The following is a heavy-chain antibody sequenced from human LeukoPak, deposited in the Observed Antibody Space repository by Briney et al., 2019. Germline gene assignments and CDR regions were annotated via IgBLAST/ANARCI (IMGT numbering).Heavy chain of an antibody. J-gene: IGHJ4*02. CDR3: ARWTTTYLDY. CDR2: INPSGGST. D-gene: IGHD4-11*01. V-gene: IGHV1-46*01. CDR1: GYTFTNYY. Sequence: ASVKVTCKASGYTFTNYYIHWVRQAPGQGLEWMGIINPSGGSTNFAQKFQGRVTMTTDTSTITVYMELSSLRSEDTAVYYCARWTTTYLDYWGQGTLVTVSS.